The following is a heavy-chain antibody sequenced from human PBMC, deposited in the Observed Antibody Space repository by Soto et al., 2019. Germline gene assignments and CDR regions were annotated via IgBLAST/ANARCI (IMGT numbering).Heavy chain of an antibody. CDR2: TYYRSKWYI. D-gene: IGHD3-10*01. CDR3: ARDLSSGSRVRTLDY. J-gene: IGHJ4*02. CDR1: GDSVSSNSDG. Sequence: SQTLSLTCAISGDSVSSNSDGWNWIRQSPSRGLEWLGRTYYRSKWYIDYALSVKSRITINPDTSRNQFSLQLNSVTPEDAAVYYCARDLSSGSRVRTLDYWGQGTLVTVSS. V-gene: IGHV6-1*01.